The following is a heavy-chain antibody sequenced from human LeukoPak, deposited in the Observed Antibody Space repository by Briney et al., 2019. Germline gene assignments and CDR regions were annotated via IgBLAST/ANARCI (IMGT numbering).Heavy chain of an antibody. Sequence: QPGGSLRLSCAASGFTFSSYAMSWIRQAPGKGLEWVSAISGSGGSTYYADSVKGRFTISRDNSKNTLYLQLNSLRAEDTAVYYCARDPNYHDTSGYYLGYWGQGAPVTVSS. CDR1: GFTFSSYA. CDR3: ARDPNYHDTSGYYLGY. V-gene: IGHV3-23*01. CDR2: ISGSGGST. D-gene: IGHD3-22*01. J-gene: IGHJ4*02.